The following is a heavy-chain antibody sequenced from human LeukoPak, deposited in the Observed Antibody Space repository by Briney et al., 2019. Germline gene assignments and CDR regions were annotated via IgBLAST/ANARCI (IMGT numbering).Heavy chain of an antibody. D-gene: IGHD2-2*01. CDR3: ARGRLRSSTSKRHYYYYMDV. CDR2: MNPNSGNT. CDR1: GYTFTSYD. Sequence: GASGKVCCKAAGYTFTSYDINWVRQATGHGLEWMGWMNPNSGNTGYAQKFQGRVTMTRNTSISTAYMELSSLRSEDTAVYYCARGRLRSSTSKRHYYYYMDVWGKGTTVTVSS. V-gene: IGHV1-8*01. J-gene: IGHJ6*03.